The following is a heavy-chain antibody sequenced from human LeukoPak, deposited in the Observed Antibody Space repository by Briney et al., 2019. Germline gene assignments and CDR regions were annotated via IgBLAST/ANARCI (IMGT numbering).Heavy chain of an antibody. Sequence: PGGSLRLSCAASGFTLSSYTMTWVRQAPGKGLEWVSSITSGSSYIYYTNSVKGRFTISRDNAKNSVYLQMNSLRAEDTAVYYCARFDSSGYYPFDYWGQGTLVTVSS. CDR1: GFTLSSYT. J-gene: IGHJ4*02. D-gene: IGHD3-22*01. CDR3: ARFDSSGYYPFDY. CDR2: ITSGSSYI. V-gene: IGHV3-21*01.